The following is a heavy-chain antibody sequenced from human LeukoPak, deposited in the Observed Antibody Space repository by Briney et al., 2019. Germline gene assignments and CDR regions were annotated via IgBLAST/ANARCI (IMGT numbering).Heavy chain of an antibody. CDR2: ISSSGSTI. J-gene: IGHJ4*02. D-gene: IGHD2-21*02. V-gene: IGHV3-11*01. Sequence: PGGSLRLSCAASGFTFSDYDMSWIRQAPGKGLEWVSYISSSGSTIYYADSVKGRFTISRDNAKNSLYLQMNSPRAEDTAVYYCARDSNCGGDCYPLDYWGQGTLVTVSS. CDR1: GFTFSDYD. CDR3: ARDSNCGGDCYPLDY.